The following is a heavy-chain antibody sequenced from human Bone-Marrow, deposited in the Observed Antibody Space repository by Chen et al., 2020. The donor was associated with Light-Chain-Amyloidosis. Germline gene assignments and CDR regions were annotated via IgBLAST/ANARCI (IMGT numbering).Heavy chain of an antibody. D-gene: IGHD4-17*01. CDR1: GFPFITYG. CDR3: AKDLQTYGDYDYYYYGLDV. V-gene: IGHV3-30*18. CDR2: ISYDGNNQ. Sequence: QVHLVESGGGVVQPGKSLRLSCAASGFPFITYGMPWVRQAPGKGLEWVALISYDGNNQYYSDSVKGRFTISRDNSKNTVYLQMNSLRLEDTALYYCAKDLQTYGDYDYYYYGLDVWGQGTAVTVSS. J-gene: IGHJ6*02.